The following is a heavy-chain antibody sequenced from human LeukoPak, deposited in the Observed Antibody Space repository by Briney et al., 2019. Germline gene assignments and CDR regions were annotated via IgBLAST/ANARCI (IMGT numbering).Heavy chain of an antibody. V-gene: IGHV4-39*01. CDR1: GGSLSTYY. Sequence: SETLSLTCTVSGGSLSTYYWGWIRQPPGKGLEWIGSIYSTGTTNYNPSLMSRVTMSVDTSKNQFSLKLSSVTAADTAVYYCARHKSPLPLHWGQGTLVTVSS. J-gene: IGHJ4*02. CDR3: ARHKSPLPLH. CDR2: IYSTGTT. D-gene: IGHD3-10*01.